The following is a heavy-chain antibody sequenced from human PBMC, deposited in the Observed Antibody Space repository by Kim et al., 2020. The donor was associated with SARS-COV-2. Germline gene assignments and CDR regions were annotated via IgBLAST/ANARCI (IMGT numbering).Heavy chain of an antibody. D-gene: IGHD3-9*01. J-gene: IGHJ6*02. CDR1: GYTFTSYA. CDR3: ARDSRYYDILTGYYSAYYYYGMDV. V-gene: IGHV1-3*01. Sequence: ASVKVSCKASGYTFTSYAMHWVRQAPGQRLEWMGWINAGNGNTKYSQKFQGRVTITRDTSASTAYMELSSLRSEDTAVYYCARDSRYYDILTGYYSAYYYYGMDVWGQGTTVTVSS. CDR2: INAGNGNT.